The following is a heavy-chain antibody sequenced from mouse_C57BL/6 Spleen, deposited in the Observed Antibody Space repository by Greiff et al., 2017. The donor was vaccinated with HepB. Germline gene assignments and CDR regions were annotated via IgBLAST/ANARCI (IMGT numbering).Heavy chain of an antibody. CDR2: IDPSDSYT. V-gene: IGHV1-50*01. Sequence: QVHVKQSGAELVKPGASVKLSCKASGYTFTSYWMQWVKQRPGQGLEWIGKIDPSDSYTNYNQKFKGKATLTVDTSSSTAYMQLSSLTSEDSAVYYCARRSHYYGSSSSYFDYWGQGTTLTVSS. CDR1: GYTFTSYW. CDR3: ARRSHYYGSSSSYFDY. D-gene: IGHD1-1*01. J-gene: IGHJ2*01.